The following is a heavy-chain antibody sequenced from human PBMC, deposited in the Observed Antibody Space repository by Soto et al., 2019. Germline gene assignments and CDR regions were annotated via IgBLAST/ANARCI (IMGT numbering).Heavy chain of an antibody. CDR1: GYTFTSYG. CDR2: ISAYNGNT. Sequence: ASVKVSCKASGYTFTSYGISWVRQAPGQGLEWMGWISAYNGNTNYAQKLQGRVTMTTDTSTSTAYMELRSLRSDDTAVYYCARGLPPGYSSPPGGSYWGQGTLVTVSS. CDR3: ARGLPPGYSSPPGGSY. V-gene: IGHV1-18*01. J-gene: IGHJ4*02. D-gene: IGHD6-13*01.